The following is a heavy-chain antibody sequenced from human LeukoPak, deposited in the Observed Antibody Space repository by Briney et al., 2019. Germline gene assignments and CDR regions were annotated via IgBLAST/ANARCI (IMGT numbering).Heavy chain of an antibody. CDR2: VYYSGST. CDR3: ARGQVEGYCSGGSCYSSEGIFDY. Sequence: SETLSLTCTVSGGSISSYHWSWIRQPPGKGLEWIGYVYYSGSTYYNPSLKSRVTISVDTSKNQFSLKLSSVTAADTAVYYCARGQVEGYCSGGSCYSSEGIFDYWGQGTLVTVSS. J-gene: IGHJ4*02. CDR1: GGSISSYH. D-gene: IGHD2-15*01. V-gene: IGHV4-59*12.